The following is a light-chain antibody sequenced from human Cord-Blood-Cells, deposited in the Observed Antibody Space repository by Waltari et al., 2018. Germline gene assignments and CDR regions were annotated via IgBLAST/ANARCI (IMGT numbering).Light chain of an antibody. CDR3: QQYDTVYS. Sequence: DIQITQSPSSLSASVGDRATITCQASQDISNYLNWYQQKPGKAPKLLIYDASNLETGVPSRFSGSGSGTDFTFTISSLQPEDIATYYCQQYDTVYSFGQGTKLEIQ. CDR2: DAS. CDR1: QDISNY. V-gene: IGKV1-33*01. J-gene: IGKJ2*03.